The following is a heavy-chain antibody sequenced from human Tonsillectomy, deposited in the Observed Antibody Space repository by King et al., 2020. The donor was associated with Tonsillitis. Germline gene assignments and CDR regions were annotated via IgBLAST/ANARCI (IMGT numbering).Heavy chain of an antibody. D-gene: IGHD2-15*01. Sequence: VQLVESGGGVVQPGRSLRLLCAASGFTFSTYAMHWVRQAPGKGLEWVAVISYDGSNKYYADSVKGRFTISRDNSKNTLYLQMNSLRAEDTAVYYCATSRLAGQYYYYYGMDVWGQGTTVTVSS. V-gene: IGHV3-30*04. CDR3: ATSRLAGQYYYYYGMDV. CDR1: GFTFSTYA. CDR2: ISYDGSNK. J-gene: IGHJ6*02.